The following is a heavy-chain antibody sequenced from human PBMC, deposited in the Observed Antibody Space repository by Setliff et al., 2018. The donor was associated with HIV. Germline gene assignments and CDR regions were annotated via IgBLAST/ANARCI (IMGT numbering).Heavy chain of an antibody. J-gene: IGHJ6*03. Sequence: PSETLSLTCTLSGDSVTTPYYWGWIRQPPGKGLEWVGSIYHSGATYFTPSLKSRVTLSVDTPKNQFFLRLTSVSAADTGLYFCARHSPVTTEDYMDVWGKGTTVTV. CDR2: IYHSGAT. CDR1: GDSVTTPYY. V-gene: IGHV4-38-2*02. CDR3: ARHSPVTTEDYMDV. D-gene: IGHD4-17*01.